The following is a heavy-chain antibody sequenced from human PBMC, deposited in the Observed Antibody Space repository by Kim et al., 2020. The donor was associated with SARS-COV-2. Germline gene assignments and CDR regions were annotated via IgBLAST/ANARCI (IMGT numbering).Heavy chain of an antibody. CDR3: ARDFRGLGDYGDYFGDY. Sequence: GGSLRLSCAASGFTFSSYGMHWVRQAPGNGLEWVAAIWYDGSNKYYADSVKGRFTISRDNSKNTLYLEMNSMRAEDTAVYYCARDFRGLGDYGDYFGDYWGQGTLVTVSS. CDR2: IWYDGSNK. CDR1: GFTFSSYG. D-gene: IGHD4-17*01. V-gene: IGHV3-33*01. J-gene: IGHJ4*02.